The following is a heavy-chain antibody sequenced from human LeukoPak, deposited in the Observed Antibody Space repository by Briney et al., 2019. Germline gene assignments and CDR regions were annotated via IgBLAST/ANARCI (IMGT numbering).Heavy chain of an antibody. CDR2: ISSSSSYI. CDR3: AKDRGIAVAGTLFDY. CDR1: GFTFSSYS. J-gene: IGHJ4*02. D-gene: IGHD6-19*01. Sequence: PGGSLRLSCAASGFTFSSYSMNWVRQAPGKGLEWVSSISSSSSYIYYADSVKGRFTISRDNAKNSLYLQMNSLRAEDTAVYYCAKDRGIAVAGTLFDYWGQGTLVTVSS. V-gene: IGHV3-21*04.